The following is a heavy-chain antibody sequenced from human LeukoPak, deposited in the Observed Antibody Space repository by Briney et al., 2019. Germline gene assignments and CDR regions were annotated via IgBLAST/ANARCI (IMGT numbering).Heavy chain of an antibody. CDR1: GFTFSSYW. D-gene: IGHD3-3*01. J-gene: IGHJ6*02. CDR3: ARDGSDFWSGYYGMDV. Sequence: GGSLRLSCAASGFTFSSYWLGWVRQAPGKGLEWVANIKQDGSEKYYVDSVKGRFTISRDNAKNSLYLQMNSLRAEDTAVYYCARDGSDFWSGYYGMDVWGQGTTVTVSS. CDR2: IKQDGSEK. V-gene: IGHV3-7*03.